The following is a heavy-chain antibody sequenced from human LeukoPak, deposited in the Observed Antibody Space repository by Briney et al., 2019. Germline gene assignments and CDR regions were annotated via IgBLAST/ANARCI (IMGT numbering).Heavy chain of an antibody. CDR3: ARVWQQE. J-gene: IGHJ4*02. CDR1: GFTVSSNY. D-gene: IGHD6-13*01. Sequence: GGSLRLSCAATGFTVSSNYMSWVRQAPGKGPEWVSVIYSGGSTYYADSVKGRFTISRDNSRNTLYLQMNSLRAEDTAVYYCARVWQQEWGQGTLVTVSS. V-gene: IGHV3-53*01. CDR2: IYSGGST.